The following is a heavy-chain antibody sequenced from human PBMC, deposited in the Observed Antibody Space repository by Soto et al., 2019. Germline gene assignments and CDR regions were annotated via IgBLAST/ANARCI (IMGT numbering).Heavy chain of an antibody. CDR2: ISAYNGNT. D-gene: IGHD3-3*01. J-gene: IGHJ5*02. V-gene: IGHV1-18*01. Sequence: ASVKVSCKASGYTFTSYGISWVRQAPGQGLEWMGWISAYNGNTNYAQKLQGRVTMTTDTSTSTAYMELRSLRSDDTAVYYCAGADFWSGYRWFDPWGQGTLVTVSS. CDR1: GYTFTSYG. CDR3: AGADFWSGYRWFDP.